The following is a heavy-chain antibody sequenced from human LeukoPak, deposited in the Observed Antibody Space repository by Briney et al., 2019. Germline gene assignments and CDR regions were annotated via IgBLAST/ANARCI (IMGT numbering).Heavy chain of an antibody. D-gene: IGHD1-1*01. CDR1: GFTFTDYY. CDR3: ARGPAGYN. CDR2: IYSGGST. Sequence: PGGSLRLSCAASGFTFTDYYMGWIRQAPGKGLEWVSVIYSGGSTDYADSVKGRFTISRDNLKNTLYLQMNSLRAEDTAVYYCARGPAGYNWGQGTLVTVSS. J-gene: IGHJ4*02. V-gene: IGHV3-53*01.